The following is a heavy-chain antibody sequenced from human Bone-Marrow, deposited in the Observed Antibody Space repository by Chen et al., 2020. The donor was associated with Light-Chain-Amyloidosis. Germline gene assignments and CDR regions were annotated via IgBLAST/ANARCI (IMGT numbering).Heavy chain of an antibody. CDR1: GFAFSSYA. J-gene: IGHJ3*02. V-gene: IGHV3-23*04. CDR3: AKDISYDDILPDYPADAFDI. D-gene: IGHD3-9*01. CDR2: ISGSGGIR. Sequence: EVQLEESGGGLLQRGGSLRLSCAAYGFAFSSYAMSWVRQAPGKGLEWVAGISGSGGIRYYADSVECLLTISRDNSKNTLYLQVNSLRAEDTAVYYCAKDISYDDILPDYPADAFDIWGQGTMVTVSS.